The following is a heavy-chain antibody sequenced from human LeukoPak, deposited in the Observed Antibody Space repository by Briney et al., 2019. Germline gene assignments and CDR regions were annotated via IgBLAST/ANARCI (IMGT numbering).Heavy chain of an antibody. J-gene: IGHJ4*02. D-gene: IGHD6-19*01. CDR1: GFSFSSFA. CDR2: IYGGGTNT. Sequence: GSLRLSCVGSGFSFSSFAMTWVRQAPGKGLEWVSTIYGGGTNTFYADSVKGRFTISRDDSKNMQFLEMDSLRPEDTAVYFCAKRITVAAGIYFDSWGQGTLVTVSS. V-gene: IGHV3-23*01. CDR3: AKRITVAAGIYFDS.